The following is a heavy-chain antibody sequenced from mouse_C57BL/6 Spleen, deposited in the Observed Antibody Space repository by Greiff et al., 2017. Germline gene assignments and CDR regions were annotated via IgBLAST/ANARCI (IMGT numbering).Heavy chain of an antibody. CDR2: INPNNGGT. J-gene: IGHJ4*01. Sequence: VQLQQSGPELVKPGASVKISCKASGYTFTDYYMNWVKQSHGKSLEWIGDINPNNGGTSYNQKFKGKATLTVDKSSSTAYMELRSLTSEDSAVYYCARSSVRGYAMDYWGQGTSVTVSS. CDR1: GYTFTDYY. V-gene: IGHV1-26*01. CDR3: ARSSVRGYAMDY.